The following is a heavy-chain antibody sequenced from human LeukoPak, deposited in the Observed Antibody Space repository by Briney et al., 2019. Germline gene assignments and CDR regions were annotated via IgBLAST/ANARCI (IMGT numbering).Heavy chain of an antibody. CDR3: AKPATVAVFFYNWFDP. Sequence: GGSLRLSCAASGFTFSNYNVNWVRQAPGKGLEWVSATSGSGGSTYYADSVKGRFTISRDNSKNTLYLQMNSLRAEDTAVYYCAKPATVAVFFYNWFDPWGQGTLVTVSS. J-gene: IGHJ5*02. CDR1: GFTFSNYN. V-gene: IGHV3-23*01. D-gene: IGHD6-19*01. CDR2: TSGSGGST.